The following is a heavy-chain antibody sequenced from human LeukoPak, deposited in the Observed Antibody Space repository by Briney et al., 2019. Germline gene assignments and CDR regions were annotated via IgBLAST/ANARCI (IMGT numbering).Heavy chain of an antibody. CDR1: GGSFSGYY. Sequence: SETLSLTCAVYGGSFSGYYWSWIRQPPGKGLEWIGEINHSGSTNYNPSLKSRVTISVDTSKNQFSLKLSSVTAADTAVYYCARGRRRAIAAAGKRNPYCFDYWGQGTLVTASS. V-gene: IGHV4-34*01. D-gene: IGHD6-13*01. CDR3: ARGRRRAIAAAGKRNPYCFDY. CDR2: INHSGST. J-gene: IGHJ4*02.